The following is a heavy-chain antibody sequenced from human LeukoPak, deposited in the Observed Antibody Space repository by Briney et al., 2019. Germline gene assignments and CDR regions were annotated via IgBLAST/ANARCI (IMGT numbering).Heavy chain of an antibody. Sequence: ASVKVSCKASGYIFTSYYMHWVRQAPGQGLEWMGIINPSGGSTSYAQKFQDRVTMTRDTSTSTVYMEFSSLRSDDTAVYYCAKDLRWDHPGFDPWGQGTLVIVSS. D-gene: IGHD4-23*01. V-gene: IGHV1-46*01. J-gene: IGHJ5*02. CDR1: GYIFTSYY. CDR2: INPSGGST. CDR3: AKDLRWDHPGFDP.